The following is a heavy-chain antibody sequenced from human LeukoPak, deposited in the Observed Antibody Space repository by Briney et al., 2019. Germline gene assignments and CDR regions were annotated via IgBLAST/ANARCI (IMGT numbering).Heavy chain of an antibody. CDR2: IGGSGGST. CDR1: GFTFSSYA. CDR3: AKDLFIGIVGHHARDFAFEN. Sequence: PGGSLRLSCAASGFTFSSYAMSWVRQAPGKGLEWVSGIGGSGGSTYYADSVKGRFTISRDNSKNTLYLQMNSLRAEDTAVYYCAKDLFIGIVGHHARDFAFENWGQGTLVTVSS. D-gene: IGHD1-26*01. V-gene: IGHV3-23*01. J-gene: IGHJ4*02.